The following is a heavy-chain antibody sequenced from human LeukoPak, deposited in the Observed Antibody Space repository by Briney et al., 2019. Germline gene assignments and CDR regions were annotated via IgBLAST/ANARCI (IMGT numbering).Heavy chain of an antibody. V-gene: IGHV1-2*02. CDR2: INPNSGGT. CDR3: ARETYNSDPSLDY. Sequence: GASVKVSCKASGYTFTGYYMHWVRQAPGQGLEWMGWINPNSGGTNYAQKFQGRVTMTRDTSISTAYMELSSLRSDDTAVYYCARETYNSDPSLDYWGQGSQVTVSS. D-gene: IGHD2/OR15-2a*01. J-gene: IGHJ4*02. CDR1: GYTFTGYY.